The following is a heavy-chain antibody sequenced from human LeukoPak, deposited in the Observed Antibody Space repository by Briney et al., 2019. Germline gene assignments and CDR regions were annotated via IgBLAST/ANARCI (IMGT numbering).Heavy chain of an antibody. CDR3: AKYVYSGYDFVLNGWFDP. CDR1: GFTFSSYG. Sequence: GGTLRLSCAASGFTFSSYGMSWVRQAPGKGLEWVSVISGGGGSTYYADSVKGRFTISRDNFKNTLYLQMNSPRAEDTAVYYCAKYVYSGYDFVLNGWFDPWGQGTLVTVSS. D-gene: IGHD5-12*01. V-gene: IGHV3-23*01. J-gene: IGHJ5*02. CDR2: ISGGGGST.